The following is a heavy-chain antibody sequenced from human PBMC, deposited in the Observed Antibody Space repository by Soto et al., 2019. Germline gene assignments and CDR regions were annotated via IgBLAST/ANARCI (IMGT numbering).Heavy chain of an antibody. CDR1: GFTFTDAW. D-gene: IGHD6-6*01. V-gene: IGHV3-15*01. Sequence: EVQLVESGGGSVNPGGSVRLSCAASGFTFTDAWMNWVRQVPGEGLEWVGHVKSQIDGGTTDSAAALDGRVTISRDDSKNMVYLQMNRLRTEDTAVYYCATGSARFDFWGQGTLVTVSS. J-gene: IGHJ5*01. CDR3: ATGSARFDF. CDR2: VKSQIDGGTT.